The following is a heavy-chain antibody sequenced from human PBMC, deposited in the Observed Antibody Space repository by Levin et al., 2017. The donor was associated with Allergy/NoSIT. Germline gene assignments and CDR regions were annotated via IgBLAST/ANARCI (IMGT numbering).Heavy chain of an antibody. J-gene: IGHJ4*02. CDR2: IKSKTDGGTP. Sequence: GGSLRLSCAASGFTFTNAWMSWVRQAPGKGLEWVGRIKSKTDGGTPDYAAPVKGRFTISRDDSKNTLFLQMNSLKTEDTAVYYCTTEGGSGWYGKFDYWGQGTLVTVSS. V-gene: IGHV3-15*01. CDR1: GFTFTNAW. CDR3: TTEGGSGWYGKFDY. D-gene: IGHD6-19*01.